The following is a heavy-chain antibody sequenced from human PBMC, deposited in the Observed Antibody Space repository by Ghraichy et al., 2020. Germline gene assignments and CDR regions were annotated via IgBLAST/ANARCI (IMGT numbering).Heavy chain of an antibody. Sequence: SETLSLTCAVYGGSFSGYYWSWIRQPPGKGLELIGEINHSGSTNYNPSLKSRVTISVDTSKNQFSLKLSSVTAADTAVYYCARDPDYYGSGSSYYYGMDVWGQGTTVTVSS. CDR2: INHSGST. V-gene: IGHV4-34*01. J-gene: IGHJ6*02. D-gene: IGHD3-10*01. CDR1: GGSFSGYY. CDR3: ARDPDYYGSGSSYYYGMDV.